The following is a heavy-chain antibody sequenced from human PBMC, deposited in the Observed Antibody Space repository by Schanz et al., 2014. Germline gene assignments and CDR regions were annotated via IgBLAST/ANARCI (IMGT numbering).Heavy chain of an antibody. J-gene: IGHJ4*02. CDR1: GFTFSPYW. V-gene: IGHV3-33*08. CDR2: LWHDGSKK. CDR3: ARDFHGYGPHLDY. D-gene: IGHD5-12*01. Sequence: VQLVESGGGLVQPGGSLRLSCGSSGFTFSPYWMHWVRQAPGKGLVWVAILWHDGSKKYYADSVKGRFTVSRDNSKNTLYLQLNSLRAEDTAVYYCARDFHGYGPHLDYWGQGTLVTVSS.